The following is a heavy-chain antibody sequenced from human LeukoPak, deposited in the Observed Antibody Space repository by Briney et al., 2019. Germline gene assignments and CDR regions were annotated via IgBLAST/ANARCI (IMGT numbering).Heavy chain of an antibody. V-gene: IGHV1-8*01. D-gene: IGHD2-15*01. CDR2: MNPNSGNT. Sequence: GASVKVSCKASGYTFTSYDINWVRQATGQGLEWMGWMNPNSGNTGYAQKFQGRVTMTRNTSISTAYMELSSLRSEDTAVYYCARRGSRGSNPDRPMDVWGPGTTVTVSS. J-gene: IGHJ6*02. CDR3: ARRGSRGSNPDRPMDV. CDR1: GYTFTSYD.